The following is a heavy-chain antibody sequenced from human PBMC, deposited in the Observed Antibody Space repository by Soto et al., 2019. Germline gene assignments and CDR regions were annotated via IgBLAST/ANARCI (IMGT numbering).Heavy chain of an antibody. V-gene: IGHV3-30*03. D-gene: IGHD3-10*01. J-gene: IGHJ4*02. CDR2: ISYDGSDK. CDR1: GFPFTSYG. Sequence: QVQLVESGGGVVQPGRSLRLSCAASGFPFTSYGMHWVREGPDKGLEWVAIISYDGSDKYYADSVKGRFTISRDNSKNTLYLQMTSLRPEDTALYYCVGGQYYFAYRGQVTLVIVSS. CDR3: VGGQYYFAY.